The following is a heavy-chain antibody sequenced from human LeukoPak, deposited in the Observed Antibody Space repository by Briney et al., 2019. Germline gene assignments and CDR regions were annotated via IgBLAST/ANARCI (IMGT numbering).Heavy chain of an antibody. CDR1: GGTFSSYA. J-gene: IGHJ4*02. Sequence: SVKVSRKASGGTFSSYAISWVRQAPGQGLEWMGGIIPIFGTANYAQKFQGRVTITADESTSTAYMELSSLRSEDTAVYYCAREDLGSSSSGTDYWGQGTLVTVSS. D-gene: IGHD6-6*01. CDR2: IIPIFGTA. CDR3: AREDLGSSSSGTDY. V-gene: IGHV1-69*13.